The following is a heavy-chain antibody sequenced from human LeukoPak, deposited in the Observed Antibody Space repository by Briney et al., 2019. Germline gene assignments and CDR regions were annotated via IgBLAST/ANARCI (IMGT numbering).Heavy chain of an antibody. CDR2: IRYDGSNK. D-gene: IGHD4-17*01. CDR1: GFTFSSYG. CDR3: AKDRGGDYDGFDY. Sequence: GSLRLSCAASGFTFSSYGMHWVRQAPGKGLEWVAFIRYDGSNKYYADSVKGRFTISRDNSKNTLYLQMNSLRAEDTAVYYCAKDRGGDYDGFDYWGQGTLVTVSS. J-gene: IGHJ4*02. V-gene: IGHV3-30*02.